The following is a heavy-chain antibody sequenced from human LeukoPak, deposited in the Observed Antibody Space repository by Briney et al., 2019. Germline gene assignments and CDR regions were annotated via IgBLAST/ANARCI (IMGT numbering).Heavy chain of an antibody. V-gene: IGHV1-18*01. D-gene: IGHD3-3*01. CDR2: ISAYNGNT. CDR1: GYTFTSYG. CDR3: ASPYYDFLAPDY. J-gene: IGHJ4*02. Sequence: ASVKVSCKASGYTFTSYGISWVRQAPGQGLEWMGWISAYNGNTNYAQKLQGRVTMTTDTSTSTAYMELRSLRSDDTAVYYCASPYYDFLAPDYWGQGTLVTVSS.